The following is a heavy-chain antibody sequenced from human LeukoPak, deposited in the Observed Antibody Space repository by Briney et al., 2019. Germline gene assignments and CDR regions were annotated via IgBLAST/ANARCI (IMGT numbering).Heavy chain of an antibody. CDR2: IKQDGSEK. D-gene: IGHD3-9*01. CDR1: GSTFSSYW. V-gene: IGHV3-7*03. CDR3: AGHFSFYDILTGSPPDY. J-gene: IGHJ4*02. Sequence: GGSLRLSCAASGSTFSSYWMSWVRQAPGKGLEWVANIKQDGSEKYYVDSVKGRFTISRDNAKNSLYLQMNSLRAEDTAVYYCAGHFSFYDILTGSPPDYWGQGTLVTVSS.